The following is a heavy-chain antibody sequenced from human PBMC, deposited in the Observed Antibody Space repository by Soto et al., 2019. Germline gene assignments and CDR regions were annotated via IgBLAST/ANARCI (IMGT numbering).Heavy chain of an antibody. CDR3: AKDKVDCSSTSCYSPYYYYYYYMDV. Sequence: EVQLVESGGGLVQPGRSLRLSCAASGFTFDDYAMHWVRQAPGKGLEWVSGISWNSGSIGYADSVKGRFTISRDNAKNFLYLQMNSLRAEDTALYYCAKDKVDCSSTSCYSPYYYYYYYMDVWGKGTTVTVSS. V-gene: IGHV3-9*01. D-gene: IGHD2-2*01. CDR1: GFTFDDYA. J-gene: IGHJ6*03. CDR2: ISWNSGSI.